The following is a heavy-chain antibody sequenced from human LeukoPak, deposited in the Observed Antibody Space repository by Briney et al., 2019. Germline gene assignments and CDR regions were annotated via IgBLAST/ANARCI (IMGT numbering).Heavy chain of an antibody. Sequence: ASVKVSCKASGGTFSSYAISWVRQAPGQGLEWMGWINPNSGGTNYAQKFQGRVTMTRDTSISTAYMELSRLRSDDTAVYYCAREDCSGGSCYSDYWGQGTLVTVSS. D-gene: IGHD2-15*01. CDR3: AREDCSGGSCYSDY. V-gene: IGHV1-2*02. CDR2: INPNSGGT. CDR1: GGTFSSYA. J-gene: IGHJ4*02.